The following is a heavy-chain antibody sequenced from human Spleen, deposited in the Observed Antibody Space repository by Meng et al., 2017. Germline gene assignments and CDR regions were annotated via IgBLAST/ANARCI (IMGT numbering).Heavy chain of an antibody. J-gene: IGHJ4*02. Sequence: QVQLVQSGAEVKKPGASVKVSCKASGYTFTSYYIHWVRQAPGQGLEWMGIINPSTGNTTYAQNLQGRVTMTRDTSTSTVHMELSSLRSEDTAVYYCARDCLAGYTSGWQFDYWGQGTLVTVSS. V-gene: IGHV1-46*04. CDR3: ARDCLAGYTSGWQFDY. D-gene: IGHD6-19*01. CDR2: INPSTGNT. CDR1: GYTFTSYY.